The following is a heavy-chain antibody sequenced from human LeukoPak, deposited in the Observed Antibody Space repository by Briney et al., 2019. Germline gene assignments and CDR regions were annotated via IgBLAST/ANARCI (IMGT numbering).Heavy chain of an antibody. Sequence: GGSLRLTCATSGVTFSSNSMNWGRHAQWTGLDWVSPISSSNSYIYYADSVNGRFTISRHNAKHSLYLQMTGLRAEDTAVYYCARALGSGYDKRPDPYGYWGQGTLVTVSS. CDR3: ARALGSGYDKRPDPYGY. CDR1: GVTFSSNS. D-gene: IGHD5-12*01. V-gene: IGHV3-21*01. J-gene: IGHJ4*02. CDR2: ISSSNSYI.